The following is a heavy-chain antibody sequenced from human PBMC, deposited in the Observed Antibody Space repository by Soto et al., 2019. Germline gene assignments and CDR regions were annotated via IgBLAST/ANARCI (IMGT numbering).Heavy chain of an antibody. CDR2: IYHSGST. Sequence: QVQLQESGPGLVKPSGTLSLTCAVSGGSISSSNWWSWVRQPPGKGLEWIGEIYHSGSTNYNPSLKSRVSIPVHXAKNQFSRKLSSVTAADTAVYYCARVAVAGTRIDYWGQGTLVTVSS. D-gene: IGHD6-19*01. CDR1: GGSISSSNW. V-gene: IGHV4-4*02. CDR3: ARVAVAGTRIDY. J-gene: IGHJ4*02.